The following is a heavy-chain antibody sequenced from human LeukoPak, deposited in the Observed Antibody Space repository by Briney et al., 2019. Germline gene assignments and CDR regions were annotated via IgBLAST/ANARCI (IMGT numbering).Heavy chain of an antibody. J-gene: IGHJ4*02. D-gene: IGHD3-10*01. V-gene: IGHV4-39*01. CDR3: AKSSGSYYNPFDY. Sequence: SETLSLTCTVSGGSISSSSYYWGWIRQPPGKGLEWIGSIYYSGSTYYNPSLKSRVTISVDTSKNQFSLKLSSVTAADTAVYYCAKSSGSYYNPFDYWGRGTLVTVSS. CDR2: IYYSGST. CDR1: GGSISSSSYY.